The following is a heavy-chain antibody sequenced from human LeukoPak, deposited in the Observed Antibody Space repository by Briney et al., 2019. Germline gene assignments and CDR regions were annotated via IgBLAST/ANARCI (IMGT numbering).Heavy chain of an antibody. CDR2: ISSSSSTI. CDR1: GFTFSSYS. Sequence: PGGSLRLSCAASGFTFSSYSMNWVRQAPGKGLEWVSDISSSSSTIYYADSVKRRFTISRDNAKNSLYLEMNSLRAEDTAVYYCARTYYDFWSGYYSHEGNPFDYWGQGTLVTVSS. J-gene: IGHJ4*02. D-gene: IGHD3-3*01. V-gene: IGHV3-48*01. CDR3: ARTYYDFWSGYYSHEGNPFDY.